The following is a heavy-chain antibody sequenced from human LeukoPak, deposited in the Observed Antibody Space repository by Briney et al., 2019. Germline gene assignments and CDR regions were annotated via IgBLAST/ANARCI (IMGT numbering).Heavy chain of an antibody. Sequence: GRLSLTPGVSGAAMSVSSSCCGSISQPPGDGMEWIASIDNTGSAYYNASLESRVTISIDTSKSQLTLRMNYVSAAYTAVYYCVPILRFPQQLELTYFDYRGRGTLVTVSS. D-gene: IGHD6-13*01. V-gene: IGHV4-39*01. CDR3: VPILRFPQQLELTYFDY. CDR1: GAAMSVSSSC. J-gene: IGHJ4*01. CDR2: IDNTGSA.